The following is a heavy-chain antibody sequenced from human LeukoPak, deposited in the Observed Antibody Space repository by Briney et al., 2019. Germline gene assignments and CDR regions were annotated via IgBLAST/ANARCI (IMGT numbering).Heavy chain of an antibody. Sequence: PGGSLRLSCAASGFTFSSYAMHWVRQAPGKGLEWVAVISYDGSNKYYADSVKGRFTISRDNSKNTLYLQMNSLRAEDTAVYYRARERVYGSGSYDTFDYWGQGTLVTVSS. V-gene: IGHV3-30*04. D-gene: IGHD3-10*01. CDR1: GFTFSSYA. J-gene: IGHJ4*02. CDR2: ISYDGSNK. CDR3: ARERVYGSGSYDTFDY.